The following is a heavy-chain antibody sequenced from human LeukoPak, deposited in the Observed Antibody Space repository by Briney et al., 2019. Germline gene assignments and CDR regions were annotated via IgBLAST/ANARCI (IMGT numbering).Heavy chain of an antibody. D-gene: IGHD3-22*01. Sequence: GASVKVSCKASGYTFTSYYMHWVRQAPGQGLEWMGIINPSGGSTSYAQKFQGRVTTTRDTSTSTVYMELSSLRSEDTAVYYCARGLSTYYYDSSGYYGYWGQGTLVTVSS. CDR2: INPSGGST. CDR3: ARGLSTYYYDSSGYYGY. V-gene: IGHV1-46*01. CDR1: GYTFTSYY. J-gene: IGHJ4*02.